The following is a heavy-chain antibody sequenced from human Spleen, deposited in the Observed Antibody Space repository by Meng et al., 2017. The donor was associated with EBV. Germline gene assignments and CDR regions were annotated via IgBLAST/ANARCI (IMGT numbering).Heavy chain of an antibody. CDR1: RGSLESNSW. D-gene: IGHD2-21*01. CDR3: ARRDIGLIAWSPERSDY. CDR2: IYHIGIT. Sequence: QVQLQESGPRLVVPSGTLALPGAVSRGSLESNSWWTWVRKPPGKGLEWNGEIYHIGITNYNPSLESRVTISVDKSNSHFSLRLTSVTAADTAIYYCARRDIGLIAWSPERSDYWGQGTLVTVSS. J-gene: IGHJ4*02. V-gene: IGHV4-4*02.